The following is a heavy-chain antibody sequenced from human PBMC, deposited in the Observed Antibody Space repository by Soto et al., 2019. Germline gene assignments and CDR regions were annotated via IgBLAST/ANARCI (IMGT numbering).Heavy chain of an antibody. Sequence: GESLKISCSASGFTFSSYAMHWVRQAPGKGLEYVSAISSNGGSTYYADSVKGRFTISRDNSKNTLYLQMSSLRAEDTAVYYCVKTSITMIVAIWGQGTMVTVSS. J-gene: IGHJ3*02. V-gene: IGHV3-64D*08. CDR1: GFTFSSYA. CDR3: VKTSITMIVAI. CDR2: ISSNGGST. D-gene: IGHD3-22*01.